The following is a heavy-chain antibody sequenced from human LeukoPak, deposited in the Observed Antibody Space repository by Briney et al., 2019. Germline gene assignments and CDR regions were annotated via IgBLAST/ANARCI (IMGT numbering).Heavy chain of an antibody. V-gene: IGHV3-43*02. J-gene: IGHJ4*02. Sequence: PGGSLRLSCAASGFTFDDYAMHWVRQAPGKGLEWVSLISGDGGSTYYADSVKGRFTISRDNSKNSLYLQMNSLRTEDTALYYCAKDYLPEGYCSGGSCYTVFDYWGQGTLVTVSS. CDR2: ISGDGGST. CDR3: AKDYLPEGYCSGGSCYTVFDY. CDR1: GFTFDDYA. D-gene: IGHD2-15*01.